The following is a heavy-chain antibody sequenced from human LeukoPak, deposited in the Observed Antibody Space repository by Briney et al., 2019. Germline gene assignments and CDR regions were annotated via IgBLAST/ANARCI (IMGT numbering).Heavy chain of an antibody. CDR2: ISAYNGNT. D-gene: IGHD3-22*01. J-gene: IGHJ3*02. Sequence: GASVKVSCKASGYTFTSYGISWVRQAPGQGLEWMGWISAYNGNTNYAQKFQGRVTMTRDMSTSTVYMELSSLRSEDTAVYYCARVRDYDSSGYDIDAFDIWGQGTMVTVSS. CDR1: GYTFTSYG. CDR3: ARVRDYDSSGYDIDAFDI. V-gene: IGHV1-18*01.